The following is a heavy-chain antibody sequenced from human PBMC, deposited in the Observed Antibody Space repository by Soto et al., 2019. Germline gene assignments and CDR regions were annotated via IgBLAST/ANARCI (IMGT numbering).Heavy chain of an antibody. CDR3: ARDYFDSSDYTTNWFDP. Sequence: SETLSLTCSVSGNSISNSRFYWAWIRRPPGEGLEWIGSIYHTGNAYYNPSLKSRVTIFVDTSKNQFSLKLTSVTAADTALYYCARDYFDSSDYTTNWFDPWGQGTLVTVSS. CDR1: GNSISNSRFY. V-gene: IGHV4-39*01. J-gene: IGHJ5*02. D-gene: IGHD3-22*01. CDR2: IYHTGNA.